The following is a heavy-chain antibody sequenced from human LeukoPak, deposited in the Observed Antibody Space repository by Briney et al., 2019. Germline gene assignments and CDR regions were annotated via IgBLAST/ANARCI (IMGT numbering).Heavy chain of an antibody. CDR1: GFTFSNFE. CDR3: AGGPQFSGSHGF. CDR2: INDGGNII. V-gene: IGHV3-48*03. D-gene: IGHD1-26*01. Sequence: GGSLRLSCEVSGFTFSNFEMAWVRQGPGMGLEWLAYINDGGNIIRYADTVRGRFTISRDSVKKSGFLQMNSLRVDDTAIYYCAGGPQFSGSHGFWGRGTLVTVSS. J-gene: IGHJ4*02.